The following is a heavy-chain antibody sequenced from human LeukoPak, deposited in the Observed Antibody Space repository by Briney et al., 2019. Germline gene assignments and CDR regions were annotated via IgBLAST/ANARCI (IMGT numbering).Heavy chain of an antibody. V-gene: IGHV1-46*01. CDR1: GYTFTSYY. CDR2: INPSGGST. J-gene: IGHJ4*02. CDR3: ARGLSDILTGYSPDY. D-gene: IGHD3-9*01. Sequence: ASVKVSCKASGYTFTSYYMRWVRQAPGQGLEWMGIINPSGGSTSYAQKFQGRVTMTRDTSTSTVYMELSSLRSEDTAVYYCARGLSDILTGYSPDYWGQGTLVTVSS.